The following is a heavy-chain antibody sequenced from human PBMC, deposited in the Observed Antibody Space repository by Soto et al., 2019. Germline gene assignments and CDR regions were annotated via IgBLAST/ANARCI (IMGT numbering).Heavy chain of an antibody. CDR3: ARARFGVVPYCFDY. V-gene: IGHV2-26*01. J-gene: IGHJ4*02. CDR1: GFSLSNARMG. Sequence: SGPTLVNPTETLTLTCTVSGFSLSNARMGVSRIRQPPGKALAWLAHIFPNDEKSYSTSLKSRLTISKATSKSQVVLTMTNMAPLDTATYYCARARFGVVPYCFDYWGQGTLVAVSS. D-gene: IGHD3-3*01. CDR2: IFPNDEK.